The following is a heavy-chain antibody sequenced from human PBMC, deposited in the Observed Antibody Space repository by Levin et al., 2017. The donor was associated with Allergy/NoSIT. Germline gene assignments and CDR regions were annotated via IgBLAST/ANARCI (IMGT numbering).Heavy chain of an antibody. CDR1: GFTFTSSA. Sequence: SVKVSCKASGFTFTSSAMQWVRQARGQRLEWIGWIVVGSGNTNYAQKFQERVTITRDMSTSTAYMELSSLRSEDTAVYYCAADADYSNYEFDYWGQGTLVTVSS. V-gene: IGHV1-58*02. D-gene: IGHD4-11*01. J-gene: IGHJ4*02. CDR2: IVVGSGNT. CDR3: AADADYSNYEFDY.